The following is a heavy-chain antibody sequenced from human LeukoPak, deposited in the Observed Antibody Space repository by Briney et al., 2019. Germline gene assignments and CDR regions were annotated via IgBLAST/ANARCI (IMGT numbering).Heavy chain of an antibody. CDR2: ISSSSSYI. CDR1: GFTFSSYS. CDR3: ARVYCSSTSCYSDFDY. J-gene: IGHJ4*02. V-gene: IGHV3-21*01. D-gene: IGHD2-2*01. Sequence: PGGSLRLSCAASGFTFSSYSMNWVRQAPGKGLEWVSSISSSSSYIYYADSVKGRFTISRDNAKNSLYLQMNSLRAEDTAVYYCARVYCSSTSCYSDFDYWGQGTLVTVSS.